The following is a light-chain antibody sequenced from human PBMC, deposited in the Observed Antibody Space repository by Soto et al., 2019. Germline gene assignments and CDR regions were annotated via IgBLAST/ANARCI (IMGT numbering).Light chain of an antibody. CDR1: QSLLHSNGYNY. J-gene: IGKJ3*01. V-gene: IGKV2-28*01. CDR3: MQALQTPLFT. CDR2: LGS. Sequence: DIVMTQSPLSLPVTPGEPASISCRSSQSLLHSNGYNYLDWYLQKPGQSPQLLIYLGSNRSSGVSDRFSGSGSGTDFTLKISRVEAEDVGVYYCMQALQTPLFTFGTGTKVDIK.